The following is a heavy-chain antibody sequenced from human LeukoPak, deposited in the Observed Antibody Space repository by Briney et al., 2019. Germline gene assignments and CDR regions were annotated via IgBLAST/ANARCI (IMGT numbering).Heavy chain of an antibody. CDR1: GGSISSSSYY. Sequence: PSETLSLTCTVSGGSISSSSYYWGWIRQPPGKGLEWIGSIYYSGSTYYNPSLKSRVTISVDTSKNQFTLKLSSVTAADTAVYYCARVSLGDGYRFDYWGQGTLVTVSS. CDR2: IYYSGST. D-gene: IGHD5-24*01. J-gene: IGHJ4*02. CDR3: ARVSLGDGYRFDY. V-gene: IGHV4-39*06.